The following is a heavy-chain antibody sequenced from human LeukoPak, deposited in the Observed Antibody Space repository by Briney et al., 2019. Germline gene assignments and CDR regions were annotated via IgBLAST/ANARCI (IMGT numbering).Heavy chain of an antibody. Sequence: GASVKVSCKASGYTFTSYDINWVRQATGQGLEWMGWMNPNRGNTGYAQKFQGRVTMTRNTSISTAYMELSSLRSEDTAVYYCARVLGSGRRNLNWFDPWGQGTLVTVSS. D-gene: IGHD3-10*01. CDR3: ARVLGSGRRNLNWFDP. CDR2: MNPNRGNT. J-gene: IGHJ5*02. CDR1: GYTFTSYD. V-gene: IGHV1-8*01.